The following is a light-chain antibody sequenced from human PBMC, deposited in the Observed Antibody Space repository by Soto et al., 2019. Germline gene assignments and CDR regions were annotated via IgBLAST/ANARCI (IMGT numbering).Light chain of an antibody. CDR1: QSLSGN. CDR2: DAS. Sequence: EIEMSQFPVTLSVFPGEGATLSCRASQSLSGNLAWYQQKPGQAPRLLIYDASTRATGVPARFSGSGSGTEFTLTIGSLQSEDFAVYYCHQYYMWPLTFGGGTKVQIK. CDR3: HQYYMWPLT. V-gene: IGKV3-15*01. J-gene: IGKJ4*01.